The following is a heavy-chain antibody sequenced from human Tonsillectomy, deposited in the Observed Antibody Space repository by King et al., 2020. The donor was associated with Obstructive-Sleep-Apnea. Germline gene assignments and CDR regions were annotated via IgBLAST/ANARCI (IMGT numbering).Heavy chain of an antibody. J-gene: IGHJ4*02. Sequence: VQLVESGGGLVKPGGSLRLSCAASGFTFSSYSMNWVRQAPGKGLEWVSSISSSSSYIYYADSVKGRFTISRDNAKNSLYLQMNSLRAEDTAVYYCARALEYYYGSGSYAHGGYWGQGTLVTVSS. V-gene: IGHV3-21*01. CDR3: ARALEYYYGSGSYAHGGY. CDR1: GFTFSSYS. CDR2: ISSSSSYI. D-gene: IGHD3-10*01.